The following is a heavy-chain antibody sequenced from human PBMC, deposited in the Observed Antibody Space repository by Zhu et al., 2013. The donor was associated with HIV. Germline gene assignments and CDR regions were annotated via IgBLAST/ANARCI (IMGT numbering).Heavy chain of an antibody. CDR1: GGTFSSYP. Sequence: QVQLVQSGAEVKKPGSSMKVSCKASGGTFSSYPISWVRQAPGQGLEWVGGIIPVFDTTYYAQKFQGRVSITADETTSTFYLELSSLRSEDTAVYYCARDPTPHFSDSGGYWIFDAFDIWGQGTLVTVSS. V-gene: IGHV1-69*01. D-gene: IGHD3-22*01. J-gene: IGHJ3*02. CDR2: IIPVFDTT. CDR3: ARDPTPHFSDSGGYWIFDAFDI.